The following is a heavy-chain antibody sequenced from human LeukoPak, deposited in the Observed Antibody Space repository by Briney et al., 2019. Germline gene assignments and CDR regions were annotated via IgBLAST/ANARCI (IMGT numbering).Heavy chain of an antibody. J-gene: IGHJ4*02. CDR1: GYTVSSNY. CDR3: AKDRPNSGGDYARYFDY. CDR2: ISGSGGST. D-gene: IGHD4-17*01. Sequence: GGSLRLSCAASGYTVSSNYMSWVRQAPGKGLEWVSAISGSGGSTYYADSAKGRFTISRDNSKNTLYLQMNSLRAEDTAVYYCAKDRPNSGGDYARYFDYWGQGTLVTVSS. V-gene: IGHV3-23*01.